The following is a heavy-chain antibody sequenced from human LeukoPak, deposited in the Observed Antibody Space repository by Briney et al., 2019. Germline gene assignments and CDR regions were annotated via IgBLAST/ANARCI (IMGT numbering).Heavy chain of an antibody. Sequence: GVSVKVSCKASGYTFTSYGISWVRQAPGQGLEGMGWISAYNGNTNYAQKLQGRVTMTTDTSTSTAYMELRSLRSDDTAVYYCARASLYDSSGYYPRDYWGQGTLVTVSS. CDR2: ISAYNGNT. D-gene: IGHD3-22*01. J-gene: IGHJ4*02. V-gene: IGHV1-18*01. CDR3: ARASLYDSSGYYPRDY. CDR1: GYTFTSYG.